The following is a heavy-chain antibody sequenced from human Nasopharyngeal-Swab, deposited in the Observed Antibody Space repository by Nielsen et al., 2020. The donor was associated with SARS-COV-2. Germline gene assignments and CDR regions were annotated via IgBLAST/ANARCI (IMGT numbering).Heavy chain of an antibody. V-gene: IGHV3-30*03. D-gene: IGHD3-10*01. J-gene: IGHJ4*02. CDR3: ARGVDYYGSGHFDY. Sequence: VRQAPGKGLEWVAVISYDGSNKYYADSVKGRFTISRDNSKNTLYLQMNSLRAEDTAVCYCARGVDYYGSGHFDYWGQGTLVTVSS. CDR2: ISYDGSNK.